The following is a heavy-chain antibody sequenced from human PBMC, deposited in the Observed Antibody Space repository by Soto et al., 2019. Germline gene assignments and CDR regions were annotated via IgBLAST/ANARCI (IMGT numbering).Heavy chain of an antibody. Sequence: QVQLQESGPGLVKASQTLSLICSVSGESISSGGYYWSWIRHHPGKGLEWIGYIYDSESAYYNPSLTSRVTISMATSKNHFAMKLSSVTAADTAVYYCARASSSSSAADYWGQGTLITVSS. J-gene: IGHJ4*02. CDR3: ARASSSSSAADY. V-gene: IGHV4-31*03. D-gene: IGHD6-6*01. CDR1: GESISSGGYY. CDR2: IYDSESA.